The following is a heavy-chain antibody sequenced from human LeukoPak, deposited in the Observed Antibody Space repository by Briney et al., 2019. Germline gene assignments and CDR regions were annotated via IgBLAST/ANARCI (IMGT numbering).Heavy chain of an antibody. CDR2: IIPIFGTA. CDR1: GGTFSSYA. J-gene: IGHJ6*02. D-gene: IGHD3-10*01. CDR3: ARDSGRRIYYYYGMDV. Sequence: SVNVSCKASGGTFSSYAISWVRQAPGQGLEWMGGIIPIFGTANYAQKFQGRVTITADESTSTAYMELSSLRSEDTAVYYCARDSGRRIYYYYGMDVWGQGTTVTVSS. V-gene: IGHV1-69*13.